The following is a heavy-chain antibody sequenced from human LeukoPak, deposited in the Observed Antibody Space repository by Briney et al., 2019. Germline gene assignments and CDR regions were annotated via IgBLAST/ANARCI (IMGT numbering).Heavy chain of an antibody. D-gene: IGHD3-3*01. J-gene: IGHJ5*02. CDR2: ITRGSSYI. CDR3: ARTYSVTIFGVDVNWFDP. V-gene: IGHV3-21*01. Sequence: KTGGSLRLSCSASGFTFSSYSMNWVRQAPGKGLKWVSSITRGSSYIYYADSVKGRFTISRDNAKNSLSLQMRSLRAEDTAVYYCARTYSVTIFGVDVNWFDPWGQGTLVTVSS. CDR1: GFTFSSYS.